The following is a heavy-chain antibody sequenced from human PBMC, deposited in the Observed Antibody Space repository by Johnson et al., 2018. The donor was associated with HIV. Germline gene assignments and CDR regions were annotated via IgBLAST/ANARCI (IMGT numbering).Heavy chain of an antibody. Sequence: VQLVESGGGLVQPGGSLRLSCAASGFTFSSYDMHWVRQATGKGLEWVSGINWNGGSTGYADSVKGRFTISRDNAKNSLHLQMNSLRAEDTALYYGARGRATFRAYGAFDIWGQGTMVTVSS. V-gene: IGHV3-20*04. J-gene: IGHJ3*02. CDR1: GFTFSSYD. CDR3: ARGRATFRAYGAFDI. CDR2: INWNGGST. D-gene: IGHD2/OR15-2a*01.